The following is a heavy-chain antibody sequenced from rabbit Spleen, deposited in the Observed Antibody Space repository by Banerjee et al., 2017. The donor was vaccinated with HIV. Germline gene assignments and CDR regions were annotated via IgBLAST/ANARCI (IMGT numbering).Heavy chain of an antibody. CDR2: IYTNNGVT. Sequence: QEQLEESGGDLVKPEGSLTLTCKASGFSLDNKYVVRWVRQAPGKGLEWIASIYTNNGVTYYANWAKGRFTISKTSSTTVTLQMTSLTAADTATYFCATDIYGYGGFNLWGQGTLVTVS. CDR3: ATDIYGYGGFNL. CDR1: GFSLDNKYV. D-gene: IGHD6-1*01. J-gene: IGHJ4*01. V-gene: IGHV1S45*01.